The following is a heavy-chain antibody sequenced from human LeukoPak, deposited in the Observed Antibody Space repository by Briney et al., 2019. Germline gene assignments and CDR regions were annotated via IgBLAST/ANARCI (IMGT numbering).Heavy chain of an antibody. Sequence: SETLSLTCTVSGGSISSYYWSWIRQPPGKGLEWIGYIYYSGSTNYNPSLKSRVTISVDTSKNQFSLKLSSVTAADTAVYYCATVRRNDYYYYGMDVWGQGTTVTVSS. CDR2: IYYSGST. CDR3: ATVRRNDYYYYGMDV. V-gene: IGHV4-59*01. CDR1: GGSISSYY. J-gene: IGHJ6*02. D-gene: IGHD2-8*01.